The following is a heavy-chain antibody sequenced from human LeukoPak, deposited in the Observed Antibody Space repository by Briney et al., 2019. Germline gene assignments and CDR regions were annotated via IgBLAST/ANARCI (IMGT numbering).Heavy chain of an antibody. V-gene: IGHV3-30*04. CDR3: ARSYYYDSSGYYNFDYYYYMDV. Sequence: GRSLRLSWAASGFTFSSYAMHWVRQAPGKGLEWVAVISYDGSNKYYADSVKGRFTISRDNSKNTLYLQMNSLRAEDTAVYYCARSYYYDSSGYYNFDYYYYMDVWGKGTTVTVSS. CDR2: ISYDGSNK. D-gene: IGHD3-22*01. CDR1: GFTFSSYA. J-gene: IGHJ6*03.